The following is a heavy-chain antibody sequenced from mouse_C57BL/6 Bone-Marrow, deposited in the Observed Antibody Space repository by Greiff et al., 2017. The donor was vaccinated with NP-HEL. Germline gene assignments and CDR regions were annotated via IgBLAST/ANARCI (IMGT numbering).Heavy chain of an antibody. CDR3: ARSPFITTVVHYAMDY. D-gene: IGHD1-1*01. J-gene: IGHJ4*01. V-gene: IGHV14-2*01. CDR1: GFNIKDYY. Sequence: VQLKESGAELVKPGASVKLSCTASGFNIKDYYMHWVKQRTEQGLEWIGRIDPEDGETKYAPKFQGKATITADTSSNTAYLQLSSLTSEDTAVYYCARSPFITTVVHYAMDYWGQGTSVTVSS. CDR2: IDPEDGET.